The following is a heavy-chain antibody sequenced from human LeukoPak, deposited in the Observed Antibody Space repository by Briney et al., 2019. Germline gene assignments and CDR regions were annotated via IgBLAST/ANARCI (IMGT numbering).Heavy chain of an antibody. Sequence: GGSLRLSCAASGFTFSSYSMNWVRQAPGKGLEWVSYISSSSSTIYYADSVKGRFTISRDNAKNSLYLQMNSLRAEDTAVYYCARGDSGYGRYWGQGTLVTVSS. CDR3: ARGDSGYGRY. V-gene: IGHV3-48*01. J-gene: IGHJ4*02. CDR2: ISSSSSTI. CDR1: GFTFSSYS. D-gene: IGHD5-12*01.